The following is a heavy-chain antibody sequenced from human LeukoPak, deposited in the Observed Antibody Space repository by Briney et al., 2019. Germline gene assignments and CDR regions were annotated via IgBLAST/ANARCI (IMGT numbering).Heavy chain of an antibody. CDR2: IRPYENRK. CDR1: GFTFSHYG. J-gene: IGHJ4*02. Sequence: GESLRLSCVASGFTFSHYGFHWVRQAPGKGLEWVGIIRPYENRKSYGDSVKGRFTISRDNSKNTVYLQMNTLRAEDTAVYYCARAGRGPFDYWGQGTLVTVSS. CDR3: ARAGRGPFDY. V-gene: IGHV3-33*01.